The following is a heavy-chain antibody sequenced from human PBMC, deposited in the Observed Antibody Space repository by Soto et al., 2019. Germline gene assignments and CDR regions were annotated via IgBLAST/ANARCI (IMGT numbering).Heavy chain of an antibody. CDR2: IYYSGST. CDR1: GGSISSYY. V-gene: IGHV4-59*08. D-gene: IGHD3-10*01. CDR3: ARHSMVRGVTSPFDY. Sequence: SETLSLTCTVSGGSISSYYWSWIRQPPGKGLEWIGYIYYSGSTNYNPSLKSRVTISVDTSKNQFSLKLSSVTAADTAVYYCARHSMVRGVTSPFDYWGQGTLVTVSS. J-gene: IGHJ4*02.